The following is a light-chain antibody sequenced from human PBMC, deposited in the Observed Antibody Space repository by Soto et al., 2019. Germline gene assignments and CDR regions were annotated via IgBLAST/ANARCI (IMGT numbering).Light chain of an antibody. V-gene: IGKV1-39*01. CDR3: QKTYSTPIN. CDR2: AAS. Sequence: DSHITAYASSLSAYVGDRLTMFCWASQRISNYLNWYQQRPGKAPKLLIYAASSLQSGVPSRFSGSGSGTDFTLTISSLQPEDFVTYYCQKTYSTPINFGQGQRREIK. CDR1: QRISNY. J-gene: IGKJ5*01.